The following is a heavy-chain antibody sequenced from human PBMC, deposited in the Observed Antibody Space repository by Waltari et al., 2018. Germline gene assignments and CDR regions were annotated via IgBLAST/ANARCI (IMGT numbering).Heavy chain of an antibody. Sequence: QVQLVQSGAEVKKPGSSVKVSCKASGGTFSSYALSWVRQAPGQGLEWMGGIIPIFGTANYAQKCQGRVRITADKSTRRAYMELRSRRSEDTAVYYCASANGDHNDYYYYMDVWGKGTTVTGSS. CDR3: ASANGDHNDYYYYMDV. J-gene: IGHJ6*03. D-gene: IGHD4-17*01. V-gene: IGHV1-69*14. CDR1: GGTFSSYA. CDR2: IIPIFGTA.